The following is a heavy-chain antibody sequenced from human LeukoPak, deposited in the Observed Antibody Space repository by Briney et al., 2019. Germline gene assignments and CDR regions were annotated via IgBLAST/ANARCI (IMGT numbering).Heavy chain of an antibody. CDR2: IKQDGSEK. J-gene: IGHJ5*02. Sequence: GGALRLSCAASGFTFSSYWMSWVRQAPGKGLEGVANIKQDGSEKYYVDSVKGRFTISRDNAKNSLYLQMNSLRAEDTAVYYCARYRDSSSWYWFDPWGQGTLVTVSS. CDR3: ARYRDSSSWYWFDP. D-gene: IGHD6-13*01. V-gene: IGHV3-7*01. CDR1: GFTFSSYW.